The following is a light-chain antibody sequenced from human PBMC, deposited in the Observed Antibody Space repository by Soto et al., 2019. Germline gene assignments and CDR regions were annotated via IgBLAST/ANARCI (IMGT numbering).Light chain of an antibody. V-gene: IGLV2-14*01. CDR2: EVS. CDR1: SSDGGGYNY. CDR3: SSYTSSSTLV. Sequence: QSALTQPASVSGSPGQSITISCTGSSSDGGGYNYVSWYQQHPGKAPKLMIYEVSNWPSGISNRFSGSKSGNSASLTLSGLQAEDEADYYCSSYTSSSTLVFGGATKLTVL. J-gene: IGLJ2*01.